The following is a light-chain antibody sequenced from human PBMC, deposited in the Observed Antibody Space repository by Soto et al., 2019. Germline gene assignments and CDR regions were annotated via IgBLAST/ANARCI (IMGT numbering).Light chain of an antibody. CDR2: RAS. V-gene: IGKV3-20*01. J-gene: IGKJ1*01. CDR3: QQYVNSRMT. Sequence: EIGLTQSPGTLSLSPGERATLSCRASQSVSSRYLAWYQQKPGQAPRLLISRASTRTTGIPDEVSGSGSGTGFTLTIIRLETEDFGVYDCQQYVNSRMTFDLRTKVDIK. CDR1: QSVSSRY.